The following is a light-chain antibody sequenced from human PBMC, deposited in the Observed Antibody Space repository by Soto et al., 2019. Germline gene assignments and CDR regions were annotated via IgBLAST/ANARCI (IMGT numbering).Light chain of an antibody. CDR1: QSVSSN. CDR3: QRYGSSPQT. J-gene: IGKJ1*01. CDR2: GAS. Sequence: EIVMTQSPATLSVSPGERATLSCRASQSVSSNLAWYQQKPGQAPRLLIYGASTRATGIPARFSGSGSGTEFTLTISSLQSEDFAVYYCQRYGSSPQTFGQGTKVDIK. V-gene: IGKV3-15*01.